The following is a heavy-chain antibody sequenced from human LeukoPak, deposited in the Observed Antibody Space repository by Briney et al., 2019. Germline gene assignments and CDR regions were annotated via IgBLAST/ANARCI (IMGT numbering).Heavy chain of an antibody. J-gene: IGHJ4*02. V-gene: IGHV3-21*01. CDR3: AREFWSGYPDY. D-gene: IGHD3-3*01. Sequence: GGSLRLSCAASGFTFSSYAMNWVRQAPGKGLEWVSSISSSSSYIYYADSVKGRFTISRDNAKNSLYLQMNSLRAEDTAVYYCAREFWSGYPDYWGQGTLVTVSS. CDR2: ISSSSSYI. CDR1: GFTFSSYA.